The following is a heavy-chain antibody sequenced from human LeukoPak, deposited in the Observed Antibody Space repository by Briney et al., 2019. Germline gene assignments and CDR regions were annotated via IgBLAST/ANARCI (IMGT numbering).Heavy chain of an antibody. J-gene: IGHJ4*02. CDR2: INPSGGTT. Sequence: GASVKVSCKASGYTFTDYYMHWVRQAPGQGLEWMGIINPSGGTTQYAQTFQGRVTLTRDTSTNTVYMDLSSLRSEDTAIYFCARGVVSTSGYFDLWGQGTLVTVSS. CDR1: GYTFTDYY. V-gene: IGHV1-46*01. D-gene: IGHD3-3*01. CDR3: ARGVVSTSGYFDL.